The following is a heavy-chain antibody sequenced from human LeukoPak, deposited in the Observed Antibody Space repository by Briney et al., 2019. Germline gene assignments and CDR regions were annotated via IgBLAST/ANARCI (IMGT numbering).Heavy chain of an antibody. V-gene: IGHV3-64*01. J-gene: IGHJ4*02. CDR1: GFTFSSYA. D-gene: IGHD3-3*01. CDR2: ISSNGGST. Sequence: GGSLRLSCAASGFTFSSYAMHWVRQAPGKGLEYVSAISSNGGSTYYANSVKGRFTNSRDNSKNTLYLQMGSLRAEDMAVYYCAKDSYYDFWSGYGYFDYWGQGTLVTVSS. CDR3: AKDSYYDFWSGYGYFDY.